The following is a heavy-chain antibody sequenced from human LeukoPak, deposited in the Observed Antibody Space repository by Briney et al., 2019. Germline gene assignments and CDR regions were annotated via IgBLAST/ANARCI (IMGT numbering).Heavy chain of an antibody. CDR1: GFTFGDYA. Sequence: SGGSLRLSCTASGFTFGDYAMSWVRQAPGKGLEWVSSINSDSNYIYYADSVQGRFTISRDNAKNSLYLQMNSLRAEDTAVYYCAVAYYYGSGDAFDIWGQGTKVTVSS. CDR2: INSDSNYI. V-gene: IGHV3-21*01. J-gene: IGHJ3*02. D-gene: IGHD3-10*01. CDR3: AVAYYYGSGDAFDI.